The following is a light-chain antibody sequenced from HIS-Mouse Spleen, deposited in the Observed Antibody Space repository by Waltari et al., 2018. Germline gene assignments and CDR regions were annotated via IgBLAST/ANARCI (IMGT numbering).Light chain of an antibody. CDR3: QQRSNWIFT. V-gene: IGKV3-11*01. Sequence: EIVLTQSPATLSLSPGERATLSCRASQSVSSYLAWDQQKPGQAPRLLIYDASNRATGIPARFSGSGSGTDFTLTISSLEPEDFAVYYCQQRSNWIFTFGPGTKVDIK. CDR1: QSVSSY. J-gene: IGKJ3*01. CDR2: DAS.